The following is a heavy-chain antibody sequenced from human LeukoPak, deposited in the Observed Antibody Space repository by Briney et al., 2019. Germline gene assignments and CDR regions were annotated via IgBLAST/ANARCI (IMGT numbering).Heavy chain of an antibody. V-gene: IGHV4-59*12. CDR3: ARTYSGSHSDY. J-gene: IGHJ4*02. CDR1: GGSISSYY. Sequence: SETLSLTCTVSGGSISSYYWSWIRQPPGKGLEWIGYIYYSGSTNYNPSLKSRVTISVDKSKNQFSLKLSSVTAADTAVYYCARTYSGSHSDYWGQGTLVTVSS. D-gene: IGHD1-26*01. CDR2: IYYSGST.